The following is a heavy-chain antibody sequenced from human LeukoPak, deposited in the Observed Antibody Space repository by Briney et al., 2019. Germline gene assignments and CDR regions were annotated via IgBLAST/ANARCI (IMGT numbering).Heavy chain of an antibody. CDR1: GGSISSNY. V-gene: IGHV4-59*12. CDR2: IYYSGSN. Sequence: PSETLSLTCTVSGGSISSNYWSWIRQPQGQGLGWIGNIYYSGSNNSNHSLKSRVTISVDTSKTQFSLPLSPGTDADTAVYYCAGVARPSYCGGDCSVYYYFDYWGQGTLVTVSS. D-gene: IGHD2-21*01. CDR3: AGVARPSYCGGDCSVYYYFDY. J-gene: IGHJ4*02.